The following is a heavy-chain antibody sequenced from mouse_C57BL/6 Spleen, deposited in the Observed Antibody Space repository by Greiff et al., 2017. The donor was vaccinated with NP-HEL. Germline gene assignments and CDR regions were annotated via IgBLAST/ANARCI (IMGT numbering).Heavy chain of an antibody. CDR1: GFSLTSYG. D-gene: IGHD4-1*01. CDR2: IWRGGST. CDR3: AKKALTGNYAMDY. J-gene: IGHJ4*01. Sequence: QVQLQQSGPGLVQPSQSLSITCTVSGFSLTSYGVHWVRQSPGKGLEWLGVIWRGGSTDYNAAFMSRLSITKDNSKSQVFFKMNSLQADDTAIYYCAKKALTGNYAMDYWGQGTSVTVSS. V-gene: IGHV2-5*01.